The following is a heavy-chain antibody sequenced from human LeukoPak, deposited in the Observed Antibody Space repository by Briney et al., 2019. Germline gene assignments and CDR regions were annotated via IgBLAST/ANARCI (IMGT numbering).Heavy chain of an antibody. CDR3: AREAGGEYSYGSDY. V-gene: IGHV1-18*01. Sequence: ASVKVSCKASGYTFTSYGISWVRQAPGQGLEWMGWISAYNGNTNYAQKLQGRVTMTTDTSTSTAYMELRSLRSDDRAVYYCAREAGGEYSYGSDYWGQGTLVTVSS. D-gene: IGHD5-18*01. CDR2: ISAYNGNT. J-gene: IGHJ4*02. CDR1: GYTFTSYG.